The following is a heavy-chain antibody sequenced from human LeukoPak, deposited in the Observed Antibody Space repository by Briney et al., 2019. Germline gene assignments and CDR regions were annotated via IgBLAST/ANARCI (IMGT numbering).Heavy chain of an antibody. J-gene: IGHJ4*02. D-gene: IGHD5-24*01. Sequence: SETLSLTCTVSGGSMKNYYWNWIRQPPGKGLEWIGYIFFSGTTRHNPSLSSRLTMSVDTSKNQFSLNLTSVTAADTAVYYCARGGDGYNCGDYWGQGTLVTVSS. V-gene: IGHV4-59*01. CDR3: ARGGDGYNCGDY. CDR1: GGSMKNYY. CDR2: IFFSGTT.